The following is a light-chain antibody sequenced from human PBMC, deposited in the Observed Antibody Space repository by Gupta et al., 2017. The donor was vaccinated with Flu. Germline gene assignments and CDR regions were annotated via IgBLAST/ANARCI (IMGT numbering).Light chain of an antibody. Sequence: DIQMTQSPSSLSASVRDRVTITCQASQDISNCLNWYQQKPGKAPKLLIYDASNLEIGVPSRFSGSGSGTDFTFTISSLQPEDIATYYCQQCDNLPFTFGHGTKVHIK. CDR2: DAS. CDR3: QQCDNLPFT. CDR1: QDISNC. V-gene: IGKV1-33*01. J-gene: IGKJ3*01.